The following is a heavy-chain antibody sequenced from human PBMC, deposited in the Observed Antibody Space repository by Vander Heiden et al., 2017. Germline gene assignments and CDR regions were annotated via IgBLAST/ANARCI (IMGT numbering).Heavy chain of an antibody. CDR3: AREPRQTVGVPTYYFDF. CDR2: VAYDGISK. V-gene: IGHV3-30-3*01. Sequence: QVHLVESGGGVVQPGSSLRLSCAGLGSCSSTYAIHWFRQSPDRGLEWVAVVAYDGISKYYAASVRGRFTISRDNSENKLYLEVNGLGPEDSALYYCAREPRQTVGVPTYYFDFWGQGTLVTVSS. CDR1: GSCSSTYA. D-gene: IGHD4-4*01. J-gene: IGHJ4*02.